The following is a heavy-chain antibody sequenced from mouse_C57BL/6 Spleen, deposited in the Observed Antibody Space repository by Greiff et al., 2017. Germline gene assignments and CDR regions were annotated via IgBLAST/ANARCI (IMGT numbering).Heavy chain of an antibody. Sequence: VQLQQPGAELVRPGTSVKLSCKASGYTFTSYWMHWVKQRPGQGLEWIGVIDPSDSYTNYNQKFKGKATLTVDTSSSTAYMQLSSLTSEDSAVYYCVREGSNRYFDVWGTGTTVTVSS. D-gene: IGHD1-1*01. V-gene: IGHV1-59*01. CDR1: GYTFTSYW. CDR3: VREGSNRYFDV. J-gene: IGHJ1*03. CDR2: IDPSDSYT.